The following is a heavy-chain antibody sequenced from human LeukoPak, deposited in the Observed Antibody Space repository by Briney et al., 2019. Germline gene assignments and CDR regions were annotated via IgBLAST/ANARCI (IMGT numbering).Heavy chain of an antibody. CDR2: INTNTGNP. D-gene: IGHD5-24*01. CDR1: GYTFTSYS. J-gene: IGHJ4*02. V-gene: IGHV7-4-1*02. Sequence: GASVKVSCKASGYTFTSYSMNWVRQAPGQGLEWMGWINTNTGNPTYAQGFTGRFVFSLDTSVSTAYLQISSLKAEDTAVYYCARIRDGYNPRLRILEYYLDYWGQGTLVTVSS. CDR3: ARIRDGYNPRLRILEYYLDY.